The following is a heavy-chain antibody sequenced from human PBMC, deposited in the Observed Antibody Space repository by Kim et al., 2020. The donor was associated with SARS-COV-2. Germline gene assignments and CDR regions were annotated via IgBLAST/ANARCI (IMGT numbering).Heavy chain of an antibody. J-gene: IGHJ5*02. CDR2: ISGSGGST. D-gene: IGHD3-10*01. V-gene: IGHV3-23*01. CDR3: AKEGHYYGSGSYYAPIWFDP. Sequence: GGSLRLSCAASGFTFSSYAMSWVRQAPGKGLEWVSAISGSGGSTYYADSVKGRFTISRDNSKNTLYLQMNSLRAEDTAVYYCAKEGHYYGSGSYYAPIWFDPWGQGTLVTVSS. CDR1: GFTFSSYA.